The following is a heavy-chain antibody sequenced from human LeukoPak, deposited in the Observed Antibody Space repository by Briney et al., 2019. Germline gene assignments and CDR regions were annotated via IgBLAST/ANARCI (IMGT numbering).Heavy chain of an antibody. J-gene: IGHJ4*02. Sequence: SQTLSLTCAISGDSISSNSAAWNWIGQSPSRGLEWLGRIYYRSKWYNDYAESVKSRITVNPDTSKNQFSLQLNSVTPEDTAVYFCARGNGYTYGSYYFDYWGQGTLVTVSS. CDR3: ARGNGYTYGSYYFDY. CDR1: GDSISSNSAA. V-gene: IGHV6-1*01. D-gene: IGHD5-18*01. CDR2: IYYRSKWYN.